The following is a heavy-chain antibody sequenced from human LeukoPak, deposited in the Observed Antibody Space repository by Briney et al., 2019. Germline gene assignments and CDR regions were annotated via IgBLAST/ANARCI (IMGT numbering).Heavy chain of an antibody. J-gene: IGHJ4*02. CDR2: ISGSSSYI. Sequence: GGSLRLSCSASGFTFSYYSMNWIRQAPGKGLEWVSSISGSSSYIDFADSVKGRFTISRDNAKNSLYLEMNSLRAEDTAVYYCARELTRYGDYGVFDYWGQGTLVTVSS. CDR3: ARELTRYGDYGVFDY. V-gene: IGHV3-21*06. CDR1: GFTFSYYS. D-gene: IGHD4-17*01.